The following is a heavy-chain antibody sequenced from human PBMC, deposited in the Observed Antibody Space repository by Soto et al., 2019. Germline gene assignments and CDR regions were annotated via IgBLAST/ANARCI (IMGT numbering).Heavy chain of an antibody. V-gene: IGHV2-5*01. D-gene: IGHD6-19*01. J-gene: IGHJ4*02. CDR2: IFWNDDK. Sequence: QITLKASGPTQVKPTQTLTLTCTVPGFPLSTIGVAVGWIRQPPGKALEWLALIFWNDDKRYSPSLRTRLTITKDTSKNQVVLTLTSMDPVYTARYYCADTTGSSVWAIMVYWGQGTLVTVS. CDR3: ADTTGSSVWAIMVY. CDR1: GFPLSTIGVA.